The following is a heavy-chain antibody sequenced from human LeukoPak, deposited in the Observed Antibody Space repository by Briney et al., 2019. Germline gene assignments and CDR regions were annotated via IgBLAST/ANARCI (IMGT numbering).Heavy chain of an antibody. D-gene: IGHD3-10*01. CDR3: ARDLVGSAISYSSGAWDY. CDR2: MNPNSGNT. J-gene: IGHJ4*02. CDR1: GYTFTSYD. V-gene: IGHV1-8*01. Sequence: ASVKVSCKASGYTFTSYDINWVRQATGQGLEWMGWMNPNSGNTGYAQKFQGRVTMTRNTSISTAYMELSSLRSEDTAVYYCARDLVGSAISYSSGAWDYWGQGTLVTVSS.